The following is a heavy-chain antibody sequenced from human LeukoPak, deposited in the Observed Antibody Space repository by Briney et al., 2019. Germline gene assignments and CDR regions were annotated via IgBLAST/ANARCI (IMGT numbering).Heavy chain of an antibody. J-gene: IGHJ3*02. CDR2: INHSGST. CDR3: ARDSAFCGGDCYPI. CDR1: GGSFSGYY. V-gene: IGHV4-34*01. D-gene: IGHD2-21*02. Sequence: SETLSLTCAVYGGSFSGYYWSWIRQPPEKGLEWIGEINHSGSTNYNPSLKSRVTISVDTSKNQFSLKLSSVTAADTAVYYCARDSAFCGGDCYPIWGQGTMVTVSS.